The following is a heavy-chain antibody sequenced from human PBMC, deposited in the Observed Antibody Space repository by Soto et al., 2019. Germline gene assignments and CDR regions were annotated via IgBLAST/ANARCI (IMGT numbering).Heavy chain of an antibody. V-gene: IGHV1-2*02. CDR1: GYPLTGYY. CDR2: INPNSGGT. J-gene: IGHJ6*02. Sequence: XSVKVACKAAGYPLTGYYVHWVRQAPGQGLEWMGWINPNSGGTNYAQKFQGRVTMTRDTSISTAYMELSRLRSDDTAAYYCARDCYCSGGSCCEGYGMDVCGQGTTVTVYS. D-gene: IGHD2-15*01. CDR3: ARDCYCSGGSCCEGYGMDV.